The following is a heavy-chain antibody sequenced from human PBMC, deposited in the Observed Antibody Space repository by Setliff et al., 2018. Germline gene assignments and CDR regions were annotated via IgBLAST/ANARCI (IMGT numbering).Heavy chain of an antibody. Sequence: ASVKVSCKASGYTFTGYYMHWVRQAPGQGLEWMGRINPNSGGTNYAQKFQVRVTLTRDTSISTAYMELSRLRSDDTAVYYCARGRHPPWSGYPYYYMDVWGKGTTVTVSS. CDR2: INPNSGGT. V-gene: IGHV1-2*06. CDR3: ARGRHPPWSGYPYYYMDV. J-gene: IGHJ6*03. CDR1: GYTFTGYY. D-gene: IGHD3-3*01.